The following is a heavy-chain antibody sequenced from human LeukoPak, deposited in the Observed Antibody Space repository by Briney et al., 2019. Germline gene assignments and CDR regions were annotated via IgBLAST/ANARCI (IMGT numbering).Heavy chain of an antibody. D-gene: IGHD3-16*01. CDR3: AGDSWGVDY. V-gene: IGHV4-4*08. CDR2: VYHSGRT. Sequence: SETLSLTCTVSGGSLSAYYWNWIRQTPGKGLEWIGYVYHSGRTYYNPSLKGRLTMSMDTSMNQFSLRLNSVTAADTAVYYCAGDSWGVDYWGQGTLVTVSS. J-gene: IGHJ4*02. CDR1: GGSLSAYY.